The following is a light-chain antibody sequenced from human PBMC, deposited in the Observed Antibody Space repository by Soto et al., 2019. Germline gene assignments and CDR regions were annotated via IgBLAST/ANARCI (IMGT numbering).Light chain of an antibody. J-gene: IGKJ2*01. Sequence: EVVLTQSPGTLSLSPGERATLSCTASQSVSSYLAWYQQKPGQAPRLLIYGVSTRATGIPDRFSGSGSGTDFTLTISRLEPEDFAVYYCQHYDTSPLYTFGQGTKLEIK. V-gene: IGKV3-20*01. CDR2: GVS. CDR1: QSVSSY. CDR3: QHYDTSPLYT.